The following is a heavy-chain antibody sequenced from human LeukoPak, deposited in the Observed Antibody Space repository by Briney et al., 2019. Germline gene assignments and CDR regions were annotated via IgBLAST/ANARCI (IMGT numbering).Heavy chain of an antibody. CDR2: ISGSGGST. V-gene: IGHV3-23*01. D-gene: IGHD4-17*01. CDR1: GFTFSDYT. Sequence: PGGSLRLSCAASGFTFSDYTMNWVRQAPGKGLEWVSSISGSGGSTQYADSVQGRFAISRDNSNNTLYLQMNSLRVEDTAMYFCARGPNGDYIGTFDMWGRGTMVSVSS. J-gene: IGHJ3*02. CDR3: ARGPNGDYIGTFDM.